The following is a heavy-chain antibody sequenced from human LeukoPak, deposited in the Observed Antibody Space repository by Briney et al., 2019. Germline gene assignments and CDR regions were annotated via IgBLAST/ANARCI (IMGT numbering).Heavy chain of an antibody. Sequence: SETLSLTCTVSGYSISSGYYWGWIRQPPGKGLEWIGSIYHSGSTYYNPSLKSRVTISVDTSKNQFSLKLSSVTAADTAVYYCARDRGIWFGELIFGNWFDPWGQGTLVTVSS. CDR2: IYHSGST. CDR1: GYSISSGYY. V-gene: IGHV4-38-2*02. CDR3: ARDRGIWFGELIFGNWFDP. J-gene: IGHJ5*02. D-gene: IGHD3-10*01.